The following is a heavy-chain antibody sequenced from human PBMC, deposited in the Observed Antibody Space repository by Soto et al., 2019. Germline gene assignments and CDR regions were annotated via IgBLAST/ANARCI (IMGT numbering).Heavy chain of an antibody. CDR3: ARGGSSDWQVAFDF. CDR2: VNHNGRN. V-gene: IGHV4-34*01. D-gene: IGHD6-19*01. Sequence: SETLSLTCAVYGGSFSGYFWNWIRQTPGKGLEWIGKVNHNGRNNYNPSLKSRVTISLDMSKNQISLKLTSVTAADTAVYYCARGGSSDWQVAFDFWGQGTMVTVSS. CDR1: GGSFSGYF. J-gene: IGHJ3*01.